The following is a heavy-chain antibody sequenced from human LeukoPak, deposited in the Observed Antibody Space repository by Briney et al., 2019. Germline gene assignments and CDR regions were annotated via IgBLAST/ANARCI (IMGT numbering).Heavy chain of an antibody. D-gene: IGHD3-10*01. Sequence: SETLSLTCTVSGGSISSSSYYWGWIRQPPGKGLEWIGSIYYSGSTYYNPSLKSRVTISVDTSKNQFSLKLSSVTAADTAVYYCAREGTGRDTMVRGVYDYWGQGTLVTVSS. CDR1: GGSISSSSYY. V-gene: IGHV4-39*01. CDR2: IYYSGST. J-gene: IGHJ4*02. CDR3: AREGTGRDTMVRGVYDY.